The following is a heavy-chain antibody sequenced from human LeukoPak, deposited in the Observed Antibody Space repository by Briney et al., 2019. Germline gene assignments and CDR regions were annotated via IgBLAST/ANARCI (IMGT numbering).Heavy chain of an antibody. Sequence: GGSLRLSCTASGFTFNNYDMNWVRQAPGKGLEGVSTISGSGGNTYYADSVKGRFTISRDNSKNTLYLQMNSLRAEDTAVYYCAKDHRYYGSGSPIWLICDYWGQGTLVTVSS. CDR1: GFTFNNYD. V-gene: IGHV3-23*01. CDR2: ISGSGGNT. CDR3: AKDHRYYGSGSPIWLICDY. J-gene: IGHJ4*02. D-gene: IGHD3-10*01.